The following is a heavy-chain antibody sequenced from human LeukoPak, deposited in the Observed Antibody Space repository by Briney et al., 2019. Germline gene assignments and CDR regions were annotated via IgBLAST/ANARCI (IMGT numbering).Heavy chain of an antibody. CDR2: IKPDGSDK. CDR1: GFTFDSYW. D-gene: IGHD6-19*01. CDR3: ARAAVASPGDV. J-gene: IGHJ6*02. Sequence: GGSLRLSCAASGFTFDSYWMAWVRQAPGKGLEWVANIKPDGSDKYYGDFLKGRFTISRDNAENSLYLQMNSLRAEDTAVYYCARAAVASPGDVWGQGTTVTVSS. V-gene: IGHV3-7*04.